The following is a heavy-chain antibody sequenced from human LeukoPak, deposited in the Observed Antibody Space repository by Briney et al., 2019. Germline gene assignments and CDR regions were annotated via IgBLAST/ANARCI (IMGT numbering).Heavy chain of an antibody. V-gene: IGHV4-61*01. CDR1: SGSISNSNYY. J-gene: IGHJ5*02. D-gene: IGHD3-16*01. CDR3: ARDHVGDNWFDP. CDR2: IYYSGST. Sequence: SETLSLTCTVSSGSISNSNYYWGWIRQPPGKGLEWIGYIYYSGSTNYNPSLKSRVTISVDTSKNQFSLKLSSVTAADTAVYYCARDHVGDNWFDPWGQGTLVTVSS.